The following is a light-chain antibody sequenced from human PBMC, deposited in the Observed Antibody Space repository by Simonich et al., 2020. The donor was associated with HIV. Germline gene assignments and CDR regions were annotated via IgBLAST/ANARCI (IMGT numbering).Light chain of an antibody. V-gene: IGKV1-5*03. J-gene: IGKJ2*01. Sequence: DIQMTQSPSTLSASVGNRVTITCRASQSLSSWLAWYQQKPGKAPKLLIYKASSLERGVQSRCSGSGSGTQFTLTISSLQPDDFATYYCQQYNSYPFTFGQGTKLEIK. CDR2: KAS. CDR3: QQYNSYPFT. CDR1: QSLSSW.